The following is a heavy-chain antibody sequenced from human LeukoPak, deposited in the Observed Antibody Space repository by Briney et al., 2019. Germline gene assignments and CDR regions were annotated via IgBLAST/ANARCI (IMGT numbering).Heavy chain of an antibody. D-gene: IGHD5-24*01. CDR1: DGSISSSNYY. CDR2: IYYSGST. Sequence: SETLSLTCTVSDGSISSSNYYWGWIRQPPGKGLEWIGSIYYSGSTYYNPSLKSRVTISVDTSKNQFSLKLSSVTAADTAVYYCARVARVGGGYGYNSGLFDYWGQGTLVTVSS. CDR3: ARVARVGGGYGYNSGLFDY. J-gene: IGHJ4*02. V-gene: IGHV4-39*07.